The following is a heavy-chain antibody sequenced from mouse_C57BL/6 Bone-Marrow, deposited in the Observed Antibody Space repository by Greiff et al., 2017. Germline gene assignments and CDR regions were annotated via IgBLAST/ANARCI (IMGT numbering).Heavy chain of an antibody. V-gene: IGHV1-4*01. CDR2: INPSSGYT. CDR3: ARRGGWLLPPYYAMDY. Sequence: VQLQESGAELARPGASVKMSCKASGYTFTSYTMHWVKQRPGQGLEWIGYINPSSGYTKYNQKFKDKATLTADKSSSTAYMQLSSLTSEDSAVYYCARRGGWLLPPYYAMDYWGQGTSVTVSS. J-gene: IGHJ4*01. D-gene: IGHD2-3*01. CDR1: GYTFTSYT.